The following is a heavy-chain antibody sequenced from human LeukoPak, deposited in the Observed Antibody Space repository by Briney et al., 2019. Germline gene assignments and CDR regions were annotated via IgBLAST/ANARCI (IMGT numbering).Heavy chain of an antibody. CDR1: GYTFTSYG. J-gene: IGHJ4*02. D-gene: IGHD5-18*01. V-gene: IGHV1-18*01. Sequence: ASVKVSCKASGYTFTSYGISWVRQAPGQGLEWMGWISAYNGNTNYAQKLQGRVTMTTDTSTSTAYMELSSLRSDDTAIYYCARDRVRGYSYGVFDYWGQGTLVTVSS. CDR2: ISAYNGNT. CDR3: ARDRVRGYSYGVFDY.